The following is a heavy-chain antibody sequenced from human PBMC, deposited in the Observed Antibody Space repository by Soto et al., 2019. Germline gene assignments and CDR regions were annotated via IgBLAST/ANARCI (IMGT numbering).Heavy chain of an antibody. CDR1: GGSISSGDYY. J-gene: IGHJ6*02. CDR3: ARGSGAYDFWSGYRYYYGMDV. V-gene: IGHV4-30-4*01. CDR2: IYYSGST. D-gene: IGHD3-3*01. Sequence: SETLSLTCTVSGGSISSGDYYWSWIRQPPGKGLEWIGYIYYSGSTYYNPSLKSRVTISVDTSKNQFSLKLSSVTAADTAVYYCARGSGAYDFWSGYRYYYGMDVRGQGTTVTVSS.